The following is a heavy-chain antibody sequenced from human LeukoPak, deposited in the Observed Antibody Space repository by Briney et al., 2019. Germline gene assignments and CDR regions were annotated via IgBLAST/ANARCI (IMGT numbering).Heavy chain of an antibody. D-gene: IGHD4-17*01. V-gene: IGHV1-46*01. Sequence: ASVKVSCKASGYTFTSYYMHWVRQAPGQGPEWMGIINPSGGSTSYAQKFQGRVTMTRDTSTSTVYMYLSSLRSEDTAVYYCARDSLYGVVDYWGQGTLVTVSS. J-gene: IGHJ4*02. CDR1: GYTFTSYY. CDR2: INPSGGST. CDR3: ARDSLYGVVDY.